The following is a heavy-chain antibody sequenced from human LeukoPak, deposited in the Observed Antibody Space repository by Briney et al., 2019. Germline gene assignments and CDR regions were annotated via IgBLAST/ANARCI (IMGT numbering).Heavy chain of an antibody. D-gene: IGHD7-27*01. Sequence: SETLSLTCTVSGGSISSYYWSWIRQPPGKGLEWIGYIYFRGTTNYHPSIKSRVTISVDTSKNQFSLKLTSVTTADTAVYYCARSPGDPFDYWGQGSLVTVSS. J-gene: IGHJ4*02. CDR3: ARSPGDPFDY. V-gene: IGHV4-59*01. CDR1: GGSISSYY. CDR2: IYFRGTT.